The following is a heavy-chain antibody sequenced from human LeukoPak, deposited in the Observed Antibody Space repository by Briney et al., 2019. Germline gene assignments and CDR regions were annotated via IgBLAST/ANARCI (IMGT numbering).Heavy chain of an antibody. D-gene: IGHD3-22*01. CDR2: IYYSGST. CDR3: AGHDSSGTYFQH. J-gene: IGHJ1*01. CDR1: GGSISSYY. V-gene: IGHV4-59*01. Sequence: PSETLSLTCTVSGGSISSYYWSWIRQPPGKGLEWIGYIYYSGSTNYNPSLRSRVTISVDTSRNQFSLKLSSVTAADTAVHYCAGHDSSGTYFQHWGQGTLVTVSS.